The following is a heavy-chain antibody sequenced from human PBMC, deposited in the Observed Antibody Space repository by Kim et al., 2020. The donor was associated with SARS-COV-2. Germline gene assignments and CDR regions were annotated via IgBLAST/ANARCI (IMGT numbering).Heavy chain of an antibody. J-gene: IGHJ4*02. D-gene: IGHD3-22*01. Sequence: FTISRDNSKNTLYLQMNSLRAEDTAVYYCAKDPYYYYDSSGRQTGRYFDYWGQGTLVTVSS. V-gene: IGHV3-23*01. CDR3: AKDPYYYYDSSGRQTGRYFDY.